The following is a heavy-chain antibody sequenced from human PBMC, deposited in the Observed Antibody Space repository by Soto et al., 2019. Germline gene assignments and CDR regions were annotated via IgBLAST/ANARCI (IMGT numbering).Heavy chain of an antibody. Sequence: PSETLSLTCTVSGGSISSSSYYWGWIRQPPGKGLEWIGSIYYTGNTYYNPSLKSRVSISVDTSKNQFSLKLSSVTAADTAVYYCARKPMVRGIIGYFDSWGQGTLVTVSS. CDR3: ARKPMVRGIIGYFDS. V-gene: IGHV4-39*01. CDR2: IYYTGNT. D-gene: IGHD3-10*01. CDR1: GGSISSSSYY. J-gene: IGHJ4*02.